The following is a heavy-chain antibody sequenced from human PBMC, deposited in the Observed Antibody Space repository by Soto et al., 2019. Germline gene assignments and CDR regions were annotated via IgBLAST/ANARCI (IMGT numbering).Heavy chain of an antibody. CDR1: GYTLTSYY. D-gene: IGHD2-15*01. J-gene: IGHJ6*02. Sequence: ASVKVSCKASGYTLTSYYMQWVRQAPGQGLEWMGMINPTSDYTNYAQKFQGRVTLTTDTSTSTVYMELSSLRSEDTAMYYCAKTSVVVAATSADYYYYGMDVWGQGTTVTVS. CDR2: INPTSDYT. CDR3: AKTSVVVAATSADYYYYGMDV. V-gene: IGHV1-46*01.